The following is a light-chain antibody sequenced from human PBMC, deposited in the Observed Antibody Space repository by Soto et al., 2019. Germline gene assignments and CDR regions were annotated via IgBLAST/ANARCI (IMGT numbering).Light chain of an antibody. V-gene: IGKV4-1*01. J-gene: IGKJ3*01. CDR1: QSVLYSSNNKNY. Sequence: DIVMTQSPDSLAVSLGERATINCKSSQSVLYSSNNKNYLAWYQQKPGQPPKLLIYWASTRESGVPDRFSGSGSGTDFTLTSSSLQAEDVAVYYCQQYYSTPFTFGPGTKVGIK. CDR3: QQYYSTPFT. CDR2: WAS.